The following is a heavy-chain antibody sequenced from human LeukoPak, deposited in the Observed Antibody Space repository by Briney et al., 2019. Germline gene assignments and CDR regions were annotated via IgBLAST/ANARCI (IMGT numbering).Heavy chain of an antibody. V-gene: IGHV4-34*01. J-gene: IGHJ4*02. D-gene: IGHD2-2*01. CDR1: GGSFSGYY. CDR2: INHSGST. CDR3: AGIVVVPAARRVAYDY. Sequence: KPSETLSLTCAVYGGSFSGYYWSWIRQPPGKGLEWIGEINHSGSTNYNPSLKSRVTISVDTSKNQFSLKLSSVTAADTAVYYCAGIVVVPAARRVAYDYWGQGTLVTVSS.